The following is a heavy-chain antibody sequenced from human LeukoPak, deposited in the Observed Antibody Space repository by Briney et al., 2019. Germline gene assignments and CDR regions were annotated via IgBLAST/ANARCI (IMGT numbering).Heavy chain of an antibody. CDR2: ISYDSNNK. CDR3: AKDPSQLVVGLLDEN. J-gene: IGHJ4*02. Sequence: GGSLRLSCAASGFTFSSFAMHWVRQAPGKGLEWVAIISYDSNNKYYADSVKGRFTISRDNSKNTLYLQMNSLRAEDTAVYYCAKDPSQLVVGLLDENWGQGTLVTVSS. V-gene: IGHV3-30-3*01. D-gene: IGHD6-6*01. CDR1: GFTFSSFA.